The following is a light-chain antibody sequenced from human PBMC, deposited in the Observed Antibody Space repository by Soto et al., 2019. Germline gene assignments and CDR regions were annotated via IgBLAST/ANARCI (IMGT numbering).Light chain of an antibody. CDR2: DDN. J-gene: IGLJ3*02. Sequence: QSALTQPPSVSAAPGQKVTIPCSGSSSNIGNNSVSWYQQLPGTAPKLVTYDDNKRPTGIPDRFSGSKSGTSATLGITGLQTGDEADYYCGTWDSSLSAGVFGGGTKLTVL. V-gene: IGLV1-51*01. CDR1: SSNIGNNS. CDR3: GTWDSSLSAGV.